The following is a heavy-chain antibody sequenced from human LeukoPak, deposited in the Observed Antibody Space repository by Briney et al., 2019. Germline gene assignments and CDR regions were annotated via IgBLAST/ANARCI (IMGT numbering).Heavy chain of an antibody. CDR1: GDSVSSIGAA. Sequence: SQTLSLTCAISGDSVSSIGAAWNWIRQSPLRGLEWLGRTYYRSKWYNDYAVSVKSRITINPDTSKNQFSLQLNSVTPEDTAVYYCARDGTGVGSTKFDYWGQGTLVTVSS. CDR3: ARDGTGVGSTKFDY. CDR2: TYYRSKWYN. J-gene: IGHJ4*02. D-gene: IGHD1-26*01. V-gene: IGHV6-1*01.